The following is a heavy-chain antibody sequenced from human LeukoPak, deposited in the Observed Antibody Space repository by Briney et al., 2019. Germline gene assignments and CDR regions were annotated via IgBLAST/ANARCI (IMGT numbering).Heavy chain of an antibody. CDR3: AREGSYGDYLGANWSDP. V-gene: IGHV1-69*05. D-gene: IGHD4-17*01. CDR2: IIPIFGTA. J-gene: IGHJ5*02. Sequence: SVKVSCKASGGTFSSYAISWVRQAPGQGLEWTGGIIPIFGTANYAQKFQGRVTITTDESTSTAYMELSSLRSEDTAVYYCAREGSYGDYLGANWSDPWGQGTLVTVSS. CDR1: GGTFSSYA.